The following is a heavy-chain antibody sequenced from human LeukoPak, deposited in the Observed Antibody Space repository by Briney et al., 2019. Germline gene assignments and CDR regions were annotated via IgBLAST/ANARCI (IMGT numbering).Heavy chain of an antibody. CDR3: ARDAASGNNWFDP. J-gene: IGHJ5*02. V-gene: IGHV3-48*01. D-gene: IGHD3-3*01. CDR2: ISPSSSST. Sequence: PGGSLRLSCAASGFTFSSCLNWVRPAPGKGLEWVSYISPSSSSTYYADSVKGRFTISRDNARNSLYLQVNSLSTEDTALYYCARDAASGNNWFDPWGQGTLVTVSS. CDR1: GFTFSSC.